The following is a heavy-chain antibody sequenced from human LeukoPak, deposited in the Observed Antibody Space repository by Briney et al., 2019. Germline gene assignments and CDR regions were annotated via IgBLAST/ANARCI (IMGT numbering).Heavy chain of an antibody. D-gene: IGHD3-10*01. CDR2: ISSSSSYI. CDR1: GFTFSSYS. CDR3: ARYYGSGNEPTGYGMDV. V-gene: IGHV3-21*01. J-gene: IGHJ6*02. Sequence: GGSLRLSCAASGFTFSSYSMNWVRQAPGKGLEWVSSISSSSSYIYYADSVKGRSTISRDNAKNSLYLQMNSLRAEDTAVYYCARYYGSGNEPTGYGMDVWGQGTTVTVSS.